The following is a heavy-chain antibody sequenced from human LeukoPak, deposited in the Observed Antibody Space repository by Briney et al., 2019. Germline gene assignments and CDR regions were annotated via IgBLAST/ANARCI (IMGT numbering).Heavy chain of an antibody. J-gene: IGHJ6*03. V-gene: IGHV4-39*07. D-gene: IGHD3-22*01. CDR1: VGSISSSSYY. CDR2: IYYSVSH. Sequence: PETLSLTCIVSVGSISSSSYYWGWTRQPPGKGLGWIGSIYYSVSHYYNTSLKSRFPTSVDTSKTQFSLKLTSVTAAEPAVYYCAREKNYYEHSSVYHRPPHYYYMDVGGKGTTVTVSS. CDR3: AREKNYYEHSSVYHRPPHYYYMDV.